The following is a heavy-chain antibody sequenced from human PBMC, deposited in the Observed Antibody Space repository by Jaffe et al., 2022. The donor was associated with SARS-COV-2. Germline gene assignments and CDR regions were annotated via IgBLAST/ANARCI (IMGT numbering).Heavy chain of an antibody. CDR1: GFTFSSYA. J-gene: IGHJ4*02. CDR3: ARDIAARPGGFDY. D-gene: IGHD6-6*01. CDR2: ISGSGGST. Sequence: EVQLLESGGGLVQPGGSLRLSCAASGFTFSSYAMSWVRQAPGKGLEWVSAISGSGGSTYYADSVKGRFTISRDNSKNTLYLQMNSLRAEDTAVYYCARDIAARPGGFDYWGQGTLVTVSS. V-gene: IGHV3-23*01.